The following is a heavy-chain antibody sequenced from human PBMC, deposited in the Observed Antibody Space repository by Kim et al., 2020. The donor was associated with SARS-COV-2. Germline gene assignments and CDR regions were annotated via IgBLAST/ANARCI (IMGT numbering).Heavy chain of an antibody. Sequence: GGSLRLSCVTSGLTFTSAWMTWVRQAPGKGLEWVGLIRSKTGGETADYAAPVQGRFTISRDDSKHTVYLQMNSLKTEDTAVYYCNTDINTIFPVVSWGQGTLVTVSS. D-gene: IGHD3-3*01. J-gene: IGHJ5*01. V-gene: IGHV3-15*01. CDR2: IRSKTGGETA. CDR3: NTDINTIFPVVS. CDR1: GLTFTSAW.